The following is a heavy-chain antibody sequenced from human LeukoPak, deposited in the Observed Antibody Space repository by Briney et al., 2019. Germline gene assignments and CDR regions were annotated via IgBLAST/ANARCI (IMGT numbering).Heavy chain of an antibody. CDR1: GFTFSSYS. J-gene: IGHJ5*02. Sequence: GGSLRLSCAASGFTFSSYSMNWVRQAPGKGLEWVSSISSSSSYIYYADSVKGRFTISRDNAKNSLYLQMNSLRAEDTDVYYCARDRGTGDYDPWGQGTLVTVSS. D-gene: IGHD4-17*01. CDR3: ARDRGTGDYDP. V-gene: IGHV3-21*01. CDR2: ISSSSSYI.